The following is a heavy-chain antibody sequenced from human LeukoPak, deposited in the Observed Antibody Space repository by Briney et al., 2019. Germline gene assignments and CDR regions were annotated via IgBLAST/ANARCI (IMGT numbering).Heavy chain of an antibody. Sequence: GGSLRLSCAASGFTFSSYSMNWVRQAPGKGREWVSSISSSSSYIYYADSVKGRFTISRDNAKNSLYLQMNSLRAEDTAVYYCARGPKYSGYATYTFDYWGQGTLVTVSS. J-gene: IGHJ4*02. CDR3: ARGPKYSGYATYTFDY. CDR2: ISSSSSYI. D-gene: IGHD5-12*01. V-gene: IGHV3-21*01. CDR1: GFTFSSYS.